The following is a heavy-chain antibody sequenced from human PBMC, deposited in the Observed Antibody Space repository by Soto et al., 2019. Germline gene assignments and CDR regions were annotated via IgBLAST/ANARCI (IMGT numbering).Heavy chain of an antibody. CDR1: GCTFSNYG. CDR2: ISANNGIT. V-gene: IGHV1-18*04. CDR3: ARDLIAAAGNDY. D-gene: IGHD6-13*01. Sequence: AALQVSLKASGCTFSNYGISWVRQAPGQGLEWMGWISANNGITNYAQKVQGRVTMTTDTSTSTAYMELRSLRSDDTAVYYCARDLIAAAGNDYWGQGTLATVSS. J-gene: IGHJ4*02.